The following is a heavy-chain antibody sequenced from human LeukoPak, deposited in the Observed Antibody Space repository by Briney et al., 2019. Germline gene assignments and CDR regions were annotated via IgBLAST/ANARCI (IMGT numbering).Heavy chain of an antibody. CDR3: ARAPPRPDYYDSSGYYSPDYYFDY. CDR1: GFTFSSYS. Sequence: GGSLRLSCAASGFTFSSYSMNWVRQAPGKGLEWVSYISSSSSTIYYADSVKGRFTISRDNAKNSLYLQMNSLRDEDTAVYYCARAPPRPDYYDSSGYYSPDYYFDYWGQGTLVTVSS. J-gene: IGHJ4*02. CDR2: ISSSSSTI. V-gene: IGHV3-48*02. D-gene: IGHD3-22*01.